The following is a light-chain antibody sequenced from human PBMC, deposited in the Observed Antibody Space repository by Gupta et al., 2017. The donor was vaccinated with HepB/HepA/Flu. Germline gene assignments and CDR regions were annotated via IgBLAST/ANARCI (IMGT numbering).Light chain of an antibody. CDR1: QSISDW. J-gene: IGKJ1*01. V-gene: IGKV1-5*03. CDR2: RSS. Sequence: DIQMTQSHSTLSASVGDRVTITCRASQSISDWLAWYQQKPGKAPNLLIYRSSTLESGVPSRFSGSGSGTEFTLTISSLQPDDFATYYCQEVSGSSWTFGQGTKVEIK. CDR3: QEVSGSSWT.